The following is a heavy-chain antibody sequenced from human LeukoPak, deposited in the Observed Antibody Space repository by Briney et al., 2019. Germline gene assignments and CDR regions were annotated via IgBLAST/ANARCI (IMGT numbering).Heavy chain of an antibody. D-gene: IGHD1-1*01. J-gene: IGHJ3*02. Sequence: GGSLTLSCSASAFTFSRFAMNWVRQPPGNGLEWVSHVRGKGAHPCFAASVKGRFPVSRDNSKNPRYFQMNRLRAEDTAVYYCAKDSVAYNQVFDAFDIWGQGTKVTVSS. V-gene: IGHV3-23*01. CDR1: AFTFSRFA. CDR2: VRGKGAHP. CDR3: AKDSVAYNQVFDAFDI.